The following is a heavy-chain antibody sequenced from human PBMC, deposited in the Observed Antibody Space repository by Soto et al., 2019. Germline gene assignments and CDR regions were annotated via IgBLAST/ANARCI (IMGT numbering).Heavy chain of an antibody. V-gene: IGHV4-59*11. CDR3: PGPSWYFEY. CDR2: IYYNGNT. D-gene: IGHD6-13*01. J-gene: IGHJ4*02. Sequence: QVQLQESGPGLVKPSETLSLTCTVSGGSISNHYWSWIRQPPGKGLEWIGYIYYNGNTNYNPSLKIRFPLPVAPSKNAISVNYCSVAAADPAVAYCPGPSWYFEYRGQGPLAAASS. CDR1: GGSISNHY.